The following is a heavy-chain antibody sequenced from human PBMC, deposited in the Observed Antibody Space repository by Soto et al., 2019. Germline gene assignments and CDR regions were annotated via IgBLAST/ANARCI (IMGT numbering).Heavy chain of an antibody. J-gene: IGHJ3*02. Sequence: VQLVESGGGLVKPGGSLRLSCAAFGFTFSSFSMNWVRQAPEKGLEWVSSTTGSGNNKYYADSVKGRFTISRDNAKNSLYLQMNSLRAEDTAVYFCAKEDDYEAFDIWGQGTMVTVSS. V-gene: IGHV3-21*01. CDR3: AKEDDYEAFDI. CDR1: GFTFSSFS. CDR2: TTGSGNNK. D-gene: IGHD4-17*01.